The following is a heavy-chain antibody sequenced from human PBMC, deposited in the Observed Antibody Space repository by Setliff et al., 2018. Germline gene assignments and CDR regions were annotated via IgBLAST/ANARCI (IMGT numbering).Heavy chain of an antibody. CDR3: ARVLFHCSSTSCYLDAFDI. J-gene: IGHJ3*02. CDR1: GYTFATYA. D-gene: IGHD2-2*01. Sequence: SVKVSCKASGYTFATYAISWVRQAPGQGLEWMGRIIPIFGTANYAQKFQGRVTITADKSTSTAYMELSSLRSDDTAVYYCARVLFHCSSTSCYLDAFDIWGQGTMVTVSS. CDR2: IIPIFGTA. V-gene: IGHV1-69*06.